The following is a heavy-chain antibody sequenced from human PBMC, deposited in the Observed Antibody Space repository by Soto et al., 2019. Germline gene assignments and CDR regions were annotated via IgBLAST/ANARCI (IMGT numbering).Heavy chain of an antibody. CDR2: IIPIFGPV. V-gene: IGHV1-69*12. J-gene: IGHJ2*01. Sequence: QVQLVQSGAEVKKPGSSVKVSCKASGGTFSNYPISWVRQAPGQGLEWMGWIIPIFGPVNYAQKFQGRVTITADESTSTAYMELSSLRSEDTAVYYCARGNHRWLQLGYFDLCCRGTLVTVSS. D-gene: IGHD5-12*01. CDR3: ARGNHRWLQLGYFDL. CDR1: GGTFSNYP.